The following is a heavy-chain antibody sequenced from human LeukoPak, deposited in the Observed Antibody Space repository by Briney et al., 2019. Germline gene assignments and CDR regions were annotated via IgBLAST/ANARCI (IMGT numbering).Heavy chain of an antibody. Sequence: PSETLSLTCTVSGGSISSGGYYWSWIRQPPGKGLEWIGYIYHSGSTYYNPSLKSRATISVDRSKNQFSLKLSSVTAADTAVYYCARDAGGIAARPYYFDYWGQGTLVTVSS. CDR2: IYHSGST. V-gene: IGHV4-30-2*01. D-gene: IGHD6-6*01. J-gene: IGHJ4*02. CDR1: GGSISSGGYY. CDR3: ARDAGGIAARPYYFDY.